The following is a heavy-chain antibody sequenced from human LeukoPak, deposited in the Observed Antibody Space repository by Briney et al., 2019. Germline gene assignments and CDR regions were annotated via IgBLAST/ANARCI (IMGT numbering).Heavy chain of an antibody. CDR2: IWYDGSNK. V-gene: IGHV3-33*01. Sequence: GGSLRLSCAASGFTFSSYGMHWVRQAPGKGLEWVAVIWYDGSNKYYADSVKGRFTISRDNSKNTLYLQMNSLRAEDTAVYYCARDSRQGWNPYYFDYWGQGTLVTVSS. D-gene: IGHD1-1*01. J-gene: IGHJ4*02. CDR1: GFTFSSYG. CDR3: ARDSRQGWNPYYFDY.